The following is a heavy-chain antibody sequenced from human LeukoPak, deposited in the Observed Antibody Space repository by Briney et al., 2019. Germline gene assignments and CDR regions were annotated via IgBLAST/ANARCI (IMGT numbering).Heavy chain of an antibody. CDR2: LYYSGST. Sequence: SETLSLTCTVSGGSISSGSYFWGWIRQPPGEGLEWIGSLYYSGSTYYNPSLKSRVTISVDTSENQVSLKLSSVTAADTAVYYCARGSTVVPSPLYYFDYWGQGTLVTVSS. CDR1: GGSISSGSYF. CDR3: ARGSTVVPSPLYYFDY. J-gene: IGHJ4*02. D-gene: IGHD4-23*01. V-gene: IGHV4-39*01.